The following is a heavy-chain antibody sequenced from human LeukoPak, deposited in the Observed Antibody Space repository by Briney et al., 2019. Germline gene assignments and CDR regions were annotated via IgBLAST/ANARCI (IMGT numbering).Heavy chain of an antibody. J-gene: IGHJ4*02. CDR2: LNPTGDT. CDR3: ARISFGGFIVAQDY. CDR1: GTSFSGDY. D-gene: IGHD3-16*02. Sequence: PSETLSLTCAVYGTSFSGDYWSWIRQPPGKGLEWIGELNPTGDTNYNSSLKSRVMISIDTSKNQFSLRLTSVTAADTAMYYCARISFGGFIVAQDYWGQGTLVAVSS. V-gene: IGHV4-34*01.